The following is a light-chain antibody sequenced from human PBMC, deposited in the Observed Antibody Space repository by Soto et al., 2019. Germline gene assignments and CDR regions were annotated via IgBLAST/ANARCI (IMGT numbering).Light chain of an antibody. V-gene: IGKV3-11*01. CDR1: RSVSSY. Sequence: ENMLTHSHATLSLPPRYRGPLXYRASRSVSSYLAWYQQKPGQAPRLLIYDASTRATGTPARFSGSGSGTDFTLTISNLENGDFERYYCQQRGTWLTCGGGTRLEIK. CDR2: DAS. CDR3: QQRGTWLT. J-gene: IGKJ5*01.